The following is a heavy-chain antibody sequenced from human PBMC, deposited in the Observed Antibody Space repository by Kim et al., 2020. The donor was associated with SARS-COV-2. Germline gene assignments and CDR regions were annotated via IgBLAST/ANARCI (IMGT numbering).Heavy chain of an antibody. D-gene: IGHD2-21*02. CDR1: GGSISSGGYY. CDR2: IYYSGST. Sequence: SETLSLTCTVSGGSISSGGYYWSWIRQHPGKGLEWIGYIYYSGSTYYNPSLKSRVTISVDTSKNQFSLKLSSVTAADTAVYYCARDLGPDFFRAYAFDIWGQGTMVTVSS. V-gene: IGHV4-31*03. CDR3: ARDLGPDFFRAYAFDI. J-gene: IGHJ3*02.